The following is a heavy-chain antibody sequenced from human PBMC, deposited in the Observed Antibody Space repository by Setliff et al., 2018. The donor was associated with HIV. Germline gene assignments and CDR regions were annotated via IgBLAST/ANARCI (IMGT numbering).Heavy chain of an antibody. CDR3: ATIPRPSYYYYYYMDV. D-gene: IGHD6-6*01. CDR2: IIPIFGTA. CDR1: GGTFSSYA. V-gene: IGHV1-69*06. J-gene: IGHJ6*03. Sequence: SCKASGGTFSSYAITWVRQAPGQGLEWMGGIIPIFGTANYAQKFQGRVTIIADKSTSTAYMELSSLRSEDTAVYYCATIPRPSYYYYYYMDVWGKGTTVTVSS.